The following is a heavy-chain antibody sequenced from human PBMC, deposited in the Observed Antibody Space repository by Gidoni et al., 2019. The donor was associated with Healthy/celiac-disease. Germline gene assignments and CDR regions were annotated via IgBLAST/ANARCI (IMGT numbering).Heavy chain of an antibody. CDR3: ARRSIPPYYYDSSGYPSGFDY. Sequence: EAQRVQSGAEVTKPGDSLRNSCTGYGASFTHYWSGWVRQMPGKGLEGMGIIYPGDSDTRYSPSFQGQVTISADKSISTAYLQWSSLKASDTAMYYCARRSIPPYYYDSSGYPSGFDYWGQGTLVTVSS. CDR1: GASFTHYW. CDR2: IYPGDSDT. J-gene: IGHJ4*02. D-gene: IGHD3-22*01. V-gene: IGHV5-51*03.